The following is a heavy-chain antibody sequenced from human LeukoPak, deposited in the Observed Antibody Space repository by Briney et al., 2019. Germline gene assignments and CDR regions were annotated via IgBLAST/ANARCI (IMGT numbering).Heavy chain of an antibody. CDR1: GYSISSGYY. D-gene: IGHD6-13*01. J-gene: IGHJ4*02. V-gene: IGHV4-38-2*02. Sequence: PSETLSLTCTVSGYSISSGYYWGWIRQPPGKGLEWIGSIYHSGSTYYNPSLKSRVTISVDTSKNQFSLKLSSVTAADTAVYYCARGLGILRFWGQGTLVTVSS. CDR2: IYHSGST. CDR3: ARGLGILRF.